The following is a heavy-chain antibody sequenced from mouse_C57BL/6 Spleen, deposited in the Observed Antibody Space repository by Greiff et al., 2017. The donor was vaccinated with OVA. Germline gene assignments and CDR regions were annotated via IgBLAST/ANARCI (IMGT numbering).Heavy chain of an antibody. Sequence: EVKLEESGGGLVKPGGSLKLSCAASGFTFSDYGMHWVRQAPEKGLEWVAYISSGSSTIYYADTVKGRFTISRDNAKNTLFLQMTSLRSEDTAMYYCARRDRINYAMDYWGQGTSVTVSS. V-gene: IGHV5-17*01. CDR1: GFTFSDYG. J-gene: IGHJ4*01. CDR3: ARRDRINYAMDY. CDR2: ISSGSSTI.